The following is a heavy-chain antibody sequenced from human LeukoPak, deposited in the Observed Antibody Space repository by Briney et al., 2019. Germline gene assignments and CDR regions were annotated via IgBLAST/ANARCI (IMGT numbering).Heavy chain of an antibody. V-gene: IGHV4-39*01. D-gene: IGHD3-22*01. Sequence: PSETLSLTCTVPGGSISSSTYYWGWIRQPPGKGLVWIGSIYYSGTTHYNPSLRSRVSMSVDTSKNQFSLKLSSVTAADTAMYYCARRYYYDSSGYYYHFDYWGQGTLVTVSS. CDR3: ARRYYYDSSGYYYHFDY. CDR2: IYYSGTT. CDR1: GGSISSSTYY. J-gene: IGHJ4*02.